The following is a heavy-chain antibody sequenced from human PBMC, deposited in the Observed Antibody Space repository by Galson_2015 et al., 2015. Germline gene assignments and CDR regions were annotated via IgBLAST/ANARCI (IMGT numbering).Heavy chain of an antibody. V-gene: IGHV3-23*01. CDR3: AKVDYSSSSADFDY. J-gene: IGHJ4*02. D-gene: IGHD6-6*01. CDR1: GFTFSSYA. CDR2: ISGSGGRT. Sequence: SLRLSCAASGFTFSSYAMSWVRQAPGKGLEWVSDISGSGGRTYYADSVKGRFTISRDNPKNTLYLQMNSLRAEDTAVYYCAKVDYSSSSADFDYWGQGTLVTVSS.